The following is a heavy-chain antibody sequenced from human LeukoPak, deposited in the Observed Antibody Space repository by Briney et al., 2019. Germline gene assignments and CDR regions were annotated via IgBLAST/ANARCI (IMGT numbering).Heavy chain of an antibody. CDR2: ISAYNGNT. V-gene: IGHV1-18*01. D-gene: IGHD1-20*01. CDR1: GGTFSSYA. CDR3: ARDHYNWNDSGSRWFDP. J-gene: IGHJ5*02. Sequence: ASVKVSCKASGGTFSSYAFSWERQAPGQGLEWMGWISAYNGNTNYAQRLQGRVTTTRDTSTSTVYMELSSLRSEDTAVYYCARDHYNWNDSGSRWFDPWGQGTLVTVSS.